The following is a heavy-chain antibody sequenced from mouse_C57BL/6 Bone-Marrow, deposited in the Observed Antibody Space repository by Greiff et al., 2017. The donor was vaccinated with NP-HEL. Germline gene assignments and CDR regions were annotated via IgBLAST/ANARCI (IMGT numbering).Heavy chain of an antibody. CDR1: GFTFSDYY. CDR2: INYDGSST. Sequence: EVKLMESEGGLVQPGSSMKLSCTASGFTFSDYYMAWVRQVPEKGLEWVANINYDGSSTYYLDSLKSRFIISRDNAKNILYLQMSSLKSEDTATYYCARETAQALYAMDYWGQGTSVTVSS. V-gene: IGHV5-16*01. CDR3: ARETAQALYAMDY. J-gene: IGHJ4*01. D-gene: IGHD3-2*02.